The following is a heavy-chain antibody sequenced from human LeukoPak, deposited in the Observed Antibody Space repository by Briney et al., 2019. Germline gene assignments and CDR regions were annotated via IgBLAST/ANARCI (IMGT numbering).Heavy chain of an antibody. D-gene: IGHD6-19*01. V-gene: IGHV3-30*02. Sequence: PGGSLRLSCAASGFTFSSYGMHWVRQAPGKGLEWVAFIRYDGSNKYYADSVKGRFTISRDNAKNSLYLQMNSLRAEDTAVYYCARELIGYSSGWYGGAFDIWGQGTMVTVSS. CDR3: ARELIGYSSGWYGGAFDI. CDR2: IRYDGSNK. J-gene: IGHJ3*02. CDR1: GFTFSSYG.